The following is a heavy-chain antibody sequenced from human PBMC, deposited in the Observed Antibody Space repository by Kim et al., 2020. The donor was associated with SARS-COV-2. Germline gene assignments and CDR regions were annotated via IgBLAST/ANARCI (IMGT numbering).Heavy chain of an antibody. D-gene: IGHD6-19*01. V-gene: IGHV4-59*01. CDR2: T. CDR3: ARTQGSGWYDY. J-gene: IGHJ4*02. Sequence: TNYNPSLTRRVTISVDTSKNQFSLKLSSVTAADTAVYYCARTQGSGWYDYWGQGTLVTVSS.